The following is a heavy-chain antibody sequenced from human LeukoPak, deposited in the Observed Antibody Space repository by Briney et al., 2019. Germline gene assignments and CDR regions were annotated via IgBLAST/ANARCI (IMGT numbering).Heavy chain of an antibody. CDR1: GGSVSSSSYS. CDR2: IYYGGST. V-gene: IGHV4-39*02. J-gene: IGHJ4*02. Sequence: KPSETLSLTCTVSGGSVSSSSYSWGWVRQPPGKGLEWIGSIYYGGSTYYNPPLQSRVTISVDTSKNHFSLKVSSVTAADTAVYYCARAGSGWDGDYWGQGTLVTVSS. CDR3: ARAGSGWDGDY. D-gene: IGHD6-19*01.